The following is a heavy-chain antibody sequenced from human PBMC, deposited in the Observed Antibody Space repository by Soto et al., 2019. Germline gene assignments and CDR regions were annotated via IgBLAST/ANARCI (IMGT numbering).Heavy chain of an antibody. CDR3: ARDRNYYFYYGFDV. CDR2: IKQDGTET. CDR1: GFTFTSYW. V-gene: IGHV3-7*03. Sequence: AGGSLRLSCFASGFTFTSYWMSWVRQAPGKGPQWVANIKQDGTETYYVDSVKGRFTISRDNTKNSVYLQMNSLRAEDTAVYYCARDRNYYFYYGFDVWGRGTTVNAP. J-gene: IGHJ6*02.